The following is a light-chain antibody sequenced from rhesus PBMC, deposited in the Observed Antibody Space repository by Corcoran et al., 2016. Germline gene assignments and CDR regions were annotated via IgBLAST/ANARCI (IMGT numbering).Light chain of an antibody. CDR1: QGISSW. J-gene: IGKJ2*01. CDR3: QHHDSYPYS. CDR2: AAS. Sequence: DIQMTQSPSSLSASVGDRVTITCQASQGISSWLAWYQQKPGKAPNLLIYAASSLQSGVPSRFSGSGAGTDFTLTISSLQPEDFATYYCQHHDSYPYSFGQGTKVEIK. V-gene: IGKV1-33*02.